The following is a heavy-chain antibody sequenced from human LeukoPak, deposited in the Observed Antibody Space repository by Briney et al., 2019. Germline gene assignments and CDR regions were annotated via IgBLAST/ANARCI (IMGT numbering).Heavy chain of an antibody. CDR1: GGSISSSSYY. D-gene: IGHD5-12*01. Sequence: SETLSLTCTVSGGSISSSSYYWGWIRQPPGKGLEWIGSIYYSGSTYYNPSLKSRVTISVDTSKNQFSLELSSVTAADTAVYYCARDRGYSGYELYYFDYWGQGTLVTVSS. J-gene: IGHJ4*02. CDR2: IYYSGST. V-gene: IGHV4-39*07. CDR3: ARDRGYSGYELYYFDY.